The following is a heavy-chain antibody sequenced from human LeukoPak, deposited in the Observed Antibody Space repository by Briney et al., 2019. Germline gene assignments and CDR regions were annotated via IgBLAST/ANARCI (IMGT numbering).Heavy chain of an antibody. J-gene: IGHJ5*02. D-gene: IGHD2-2*01. CDR3: ARGLIGDRRSPVSYIVVVPAAIEIWFDP. Sequence: GASVKVSCKASGYTFTSYDINWVRQATGQGLEWMGWMNPNSGNTGYAQKFQGRVTMTRNTSISTAYMELSSLRSEDTAVYYCARGLIGDRRSPVSYIVVVPAAIEIWFDPWGQGTLVTVSS. V-gene: IGHV1-8*01. CDR1: GYTFTSYD. CDR2: MNPNSGNT.